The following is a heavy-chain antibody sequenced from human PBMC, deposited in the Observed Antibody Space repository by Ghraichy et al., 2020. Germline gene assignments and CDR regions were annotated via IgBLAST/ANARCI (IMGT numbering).Heavy chain of an antibody. J-gene: IGHJ2*01. Sequence: SVKVSCKASGGTFSSYAISWVRQAPGQGLEWMGGIIPIFGTANYAQKFQGRVTITADKSTSTAYMELSSLRSEDTAVYYCASRRRDGGKVTSAINWYFDLWGRGTLVTVSS. CDR1: GGTFSSYA. V-gene: IGHV1-69*06. CDR2: IIPIFGTA. CDR3: ASRRRDGGKVTSAINWYFDL. D-gene: IGHD4-23*01.